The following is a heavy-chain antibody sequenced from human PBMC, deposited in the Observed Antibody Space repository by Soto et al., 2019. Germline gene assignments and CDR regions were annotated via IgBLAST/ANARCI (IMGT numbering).Heavy chain of an antibody. Sequence: EVQLVESGGASVRPGESLRLSCASSGFSFSSFPMNWVRQAPGGGLEWVSYISSLGNTVNYADSVRDRFTVSRDNSKNTLYLKMNSLREYDTAVYFCALDGNFGPYGDTSTYYLDHWGQGTPVTVSS. CDR1: GFSFSSFP. CDR2: ISSLGNTV. CDR3: ALDGNFGPYGDTSTYYLDH. V-gene: IGHV3-48*02. J-gene: IGHJ4*02. D-gene: IGHD4-17*01.